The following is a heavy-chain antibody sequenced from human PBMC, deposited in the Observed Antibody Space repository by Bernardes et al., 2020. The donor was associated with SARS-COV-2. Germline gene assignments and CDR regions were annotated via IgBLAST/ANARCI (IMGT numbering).Heavy chain of an antibody. CDR3: VRHADDGTGYYPDYFDY. CDR2: IYYSGST. J-gene: IGHJ4*02. D-gene: IGHD3-22*01. Sequence: ETLSLTCIVYGASISSDSHYWGWIRQPPGKGLEWIGSIYYSGSTYYNPSLKSRVTISGDTSKNQFSLKLSSVTAADTAVYYCVRHADDGTGYYPDYFDYWGQGTLVTVSS. CDR1: GASISSDSHY. V-gene: IGHV4-39*01.